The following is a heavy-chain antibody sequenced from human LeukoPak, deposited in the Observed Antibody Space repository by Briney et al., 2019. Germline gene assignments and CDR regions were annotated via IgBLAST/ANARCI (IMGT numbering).Heavy chain of an antibody. CDR2: INHSGST. J-gene: IGHJ5*02. Sequence: PSETLSLICAVYGGSFSGYYWSWIRQPPGKWLEWIGEINHSGSTNYSPSLKSRVTISVNTSKNQFSLKLSSVTSADTAFYYGARGIRYYYDSSGYYPLNWFDPWGQGTLVTVSS. D-gene: IGHD3-22*01. CDR3: ARGIRYYYDSSGYYPLNWFDP. CDR1: GGSFSGYY. V-gene: IGHV4-34*01.